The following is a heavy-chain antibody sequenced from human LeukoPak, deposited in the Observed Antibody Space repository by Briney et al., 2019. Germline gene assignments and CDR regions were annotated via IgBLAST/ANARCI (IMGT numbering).Heavy chain of an antibody. CDR1: GFTFANYA. V-gene: IGHV3-23*01. Sequence: GGSLRLSCAGSGFTFANYAMSWVRQAPGKGLEWVSSISGGSASTFYADSVEGRFTISRDKSKNTLYLQMNSLRAEDTAVYCANGGVADTSNHDWGQGTLVSVSS. CDR3: NGGVADTSNHD. CDR2: ISGGSAST. D-gene: IGHD2-15*01. J-gene: IGHJ4*02.